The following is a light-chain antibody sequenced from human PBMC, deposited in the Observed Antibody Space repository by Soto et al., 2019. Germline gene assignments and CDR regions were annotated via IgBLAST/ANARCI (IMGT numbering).Light chain of an antibody. V-gene: IGLV2-14*03. CDR2: DVS. J-gene: IGLJ1*01. Sequence: QSALTQPASVSGSPGQSIAVSCSGTSSDIGAYIYVSWYQQHPGKAPKLMIYDVSNRPSGVSDRFSGSKSGNTASLNISGLQAADEADYYCTSYTTSGTYVFGAGTQLTVL. CDR1: SSDIGAYIY. CDR3: TSYTTSGTYV.